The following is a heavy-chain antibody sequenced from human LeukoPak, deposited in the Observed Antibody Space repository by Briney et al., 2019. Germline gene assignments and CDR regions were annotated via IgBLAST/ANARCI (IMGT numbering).Heavy chain of an antibody. CDR2: IYTTGST. D-gene: IGHD3-10*01. J-gene: IGHJ6*03. CDR3: ARYGSDYDYKDV. V-gene: IGHV4-4*07. Sequence: PSETLSLTCTVSGGSVRSYYWSWIRQPARKGLEWIGRIYTTGSTNYNPSLKSRVTISVDKSKNQFSLKLSSVTAADTAVYYCARYGSDYDYKDVWGKGTTVTVSS. CDR1: GGSVRSYY.